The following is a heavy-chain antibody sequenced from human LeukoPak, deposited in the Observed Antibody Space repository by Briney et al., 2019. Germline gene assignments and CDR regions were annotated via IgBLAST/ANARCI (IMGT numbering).Heavy chain of an antibody. CDR1: GGTMDDYG. CDR2: INWDGSNT. CDR3: VRDLSSNWNSFDY. J-gene: IGHJ4*02. V-gene: IGHV3-20*04. D-gene: IGHD1-1*01. Sequence: GGSLRLSCAASGGTMDDYGMSWVRQAPGKGLEWVSGINWDGSNTYYAESVKGRFTISRDSAENSLYLQMNSLRDDDTALYYCVRDLSSNWNSFDYWAREPWSPSPQ.